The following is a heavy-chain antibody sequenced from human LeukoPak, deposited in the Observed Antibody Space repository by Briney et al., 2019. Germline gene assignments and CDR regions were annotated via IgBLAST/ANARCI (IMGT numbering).Heavy chain of an antibody. CDR1: GGSFSGYY. Sequence: SETLSLTCAVYGGSFSGYYWSWIRQPPGKGLEWIGEINHSGSTNYNPSLKSRVTISADTSKKQFSLKLTSVTAADTAVYYCAREVGGLRHIDYWGQGTLVTVSS. V-gene: IGHV4-34*01. CDR3: AREVGGLRHIDY. J-gene: IGHJ4*02. CDR2: INHSGST. D-gene: IGHD4-17*01.